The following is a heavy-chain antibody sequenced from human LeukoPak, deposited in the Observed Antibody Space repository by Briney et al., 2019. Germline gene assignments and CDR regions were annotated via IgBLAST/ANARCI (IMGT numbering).Heavy chain of an antibody. Sequence: GGSLRLSCAASGFTVSSNYMSWVRQAPGKGLEWVSVISGNGGSTHYADSVKGRFTISRDNSKNTLYLQMNSLRAEDTAVYYCAKNLDWNPEGWFDPWGQGTLVTVSS. D-gene: IGHD1-1*01. CDR1: GFTVSSNY. V-gene: IGHV3-23*01. CDR2: ISGNGGST. J-gene: IGHJ5*02. CDR3: AKNLDWNPEGWFDP.